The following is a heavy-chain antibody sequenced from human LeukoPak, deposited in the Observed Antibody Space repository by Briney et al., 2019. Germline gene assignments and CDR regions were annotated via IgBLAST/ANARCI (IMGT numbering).Heavy chain of an antibody. CDR1: GPFIKTYY. Sequence: SETLSLTCTVSGPFIKTYYWSWVRQVPGKGLEWIGHIYDSGNTNYNPSLKSRVTILADTSKSQFSLKLNSVTAADTAVYFCATRRGFELFFDLWGQGTRVTVSS. CDR3: ATRRGFELFFDL. D-gene: IGHD3-10*01. J-gene: IGHJ4*02. CDR2: IYDSGNT. V-gene: IGHV4-59*01.